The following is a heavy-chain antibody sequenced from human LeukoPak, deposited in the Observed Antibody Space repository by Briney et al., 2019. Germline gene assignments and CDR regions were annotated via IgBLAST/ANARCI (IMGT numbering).Heavy chain of an antibody. CDR1: GYSFTSYW. CDR3: ARVGYCSGGSCYSDFENWFDP. J-gene: IGHJ5*02. Sequence: GESLKFSCKGSGYSFTSYWIGWVRQMPGKGLEWMGIIYPGDSDTTYSPSFQGQVTISADKSISTAYLQWRSLKASDTAMYYCARVGYCSGGSCYSDFENWFDPWGQGTLVTVSS. CDR2: IYPGDSDT. D-gene: IGHD2-15*01. V-gene: IGHV5-51*01.